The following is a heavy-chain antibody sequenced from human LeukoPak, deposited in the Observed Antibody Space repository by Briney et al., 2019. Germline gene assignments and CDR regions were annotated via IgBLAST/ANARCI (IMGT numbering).Heavy chain of an antibody. D-gene: IGHD3-10*01. Sequence: GGSLRLSCAASGFTFSSYAMSWVRQAPGKGLEWVSAISGSGGSTYYADSVKGRFTISRDNSKNTLYLQMNSLRAEDTAVYYCASKWFGGLLSDYWGQGTLVTVSS. J-gene: IGHJ4*02. CDR2: ISGSGGST. CDR1: GFTFSSYA. CDR3: ASKWFGGLLSDY. V-gene: IGHV3-23*01.